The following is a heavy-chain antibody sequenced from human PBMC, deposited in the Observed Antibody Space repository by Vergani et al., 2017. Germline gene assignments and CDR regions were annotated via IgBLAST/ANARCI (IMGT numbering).Heavy chain of an antibody. Sequence: QVQLQESGPGLVKPSETLSLTCAVSGYSISSGYYWGWLRQPPGEGLEWLGSIYYSGSTYYNPSLKSRVTISVDTSKNQFSLKLSSVTAAYTAVYCFARHSTVEWLVKLGWIDPWGQGGLVTVSS. CDR3: ARHSTVEWLVKLGWIDP. CDR2: IYYSGST. J-gene: IGHJ5*02. D-gene: IGHD6-19*01. CDR1: GYSISSGYY. V-gene: IGHV4-38-2*01.